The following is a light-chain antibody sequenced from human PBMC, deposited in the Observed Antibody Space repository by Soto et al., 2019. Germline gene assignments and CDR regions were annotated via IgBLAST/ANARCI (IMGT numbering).Light chain of an antibody. CDR3: VLCLGSGISV. CDR1: SGSVSTSYY. V-gene: IGLV8-61*01. J-gene: IGLJ3*02. Sequence: QTVVTQEPSFSVSPGRTVTLTCGLSSGSVSTSYYLNWYQQTPGQAPRTLIYSTNTRSSGVPDRFSGSILGDKAALTITGAQADDESDYYCVLCLGSGISVFGGGTKVTVL. CDR2: STN.